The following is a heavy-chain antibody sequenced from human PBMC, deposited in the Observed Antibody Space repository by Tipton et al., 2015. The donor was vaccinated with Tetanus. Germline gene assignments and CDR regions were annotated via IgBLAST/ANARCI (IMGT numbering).Heavy chain of an antibody. CDR2: ISSSSSPSSRTI. CDR1: GFTFSSYS. CDR3: ARAVVGAPGCMDV. D-gene: IGHD1-26*01. Sequence: SLRLSCAASGFTFSSYSMNWVRQSPGKGLEWVSFISSSSSPSSRTIYYADSVKGRFIISRDIAKNSLYLQMSSLRAEDMAVYYCARAVVGAPGCMDVWGQGTTVTVSS. J-gene: IGHJ6*02. V-gene: IGHV3-48*01.